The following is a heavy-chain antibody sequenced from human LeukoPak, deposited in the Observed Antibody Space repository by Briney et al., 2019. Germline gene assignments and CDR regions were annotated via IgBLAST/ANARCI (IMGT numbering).Heavy chain of an antibody. CDR3: AGSLGYCTSNVCYLKY. D-gene: IGHD2-8*01. Sequence: SVKVSCKASGGTFSSYAISWVRQAPGQGLEWMGGIIPIFGTANYAQKLQGRVTMTTDTSTSTAYMELRSLRSDDTAVYYCAGSLGYCTSNVCYLKYWGQGTLVTVSS. V-gene: IGHV1-69*05. J-gene: IGHJ4*02. CDR2: IIPIFGTA. CDR1: GGTFSSYA.